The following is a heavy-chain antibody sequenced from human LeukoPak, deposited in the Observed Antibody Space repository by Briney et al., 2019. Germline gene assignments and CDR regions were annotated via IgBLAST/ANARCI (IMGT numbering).Heavy chain of an antibody. J-gene: IGHJ3*01. D-gene: IGHD5-24*01. V-gene: IGHV3-74*01. Sequence: GGSLRLSCAASGFTFSSYVMSWVRQAPGKGLVWVSRINGDGSTISYADSVKGRFTISRDNAKNTLYLQMNSLRAEDTAVYYCARGTGYTVFDVWGQGTMVTVSS. CDR1: GFTFSSYV. CDR3: ARGTGYTVFDV. CDR2: INGDGSTI.